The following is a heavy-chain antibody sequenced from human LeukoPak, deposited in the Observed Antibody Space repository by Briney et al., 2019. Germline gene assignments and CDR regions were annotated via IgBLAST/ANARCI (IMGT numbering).Heavy chain of an antibody. CDR3: AGRPRVWGYYHYGMDV. V-gene: IGHV1-69*01. CDR1: GCTFSIYA. Sequence: SSVTDSFKPSGCTFSIYAFSRVRQPPAPGNAWVDGIIAIFGTANYAQKFQGRVTITADESTSTAYMELSSLRSEGTAVYYCAGRPRVWGYYHYGMDVWGQGTTVTVSS. J-gene: IGHJ6*02. CDR2: IIAIFGTA. D-gene: IGHD3-16*01.